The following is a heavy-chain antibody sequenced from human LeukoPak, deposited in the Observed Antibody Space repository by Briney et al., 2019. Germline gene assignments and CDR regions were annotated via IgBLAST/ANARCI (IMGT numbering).Heavy chain of an antibody. CDR2: INPNSGDT. D-gene: IGHD5-24*01. V-gene: IGHV1-2*02. J-gene: IGHJ4*02. Sequence: ASVKVSCKASGYTFTDYYMHWVRQAPGQGLEWMGWINPNSGDTNYAQNFQGRVTMTRDTSISTAYMELSRLRSDDTAVFYCARDQMGHFDYWGQGTLVTVSS. CDR1: GYTFTDYY. CDR3: ARDQMGHFDY.